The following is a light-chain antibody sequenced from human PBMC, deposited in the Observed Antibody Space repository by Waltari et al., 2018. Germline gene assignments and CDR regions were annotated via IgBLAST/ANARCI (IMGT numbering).Light chain of an antibody. CDR1: QNVDTN. J-gene: IGKJ2*01. CDR3: QHYNDWPGT. V-gene: IGKV3-15*01. Sequence: EIVMTQSPATLSVSPGERPILSCRASQNVDTNLAWYRQNPGQAPSLLIYAASTRATGVPARFSGSGSGTEFTLTITSLQSEDFAIFFCQHYNDWPGTFGQGTKLDIK. CDR2: AAS.